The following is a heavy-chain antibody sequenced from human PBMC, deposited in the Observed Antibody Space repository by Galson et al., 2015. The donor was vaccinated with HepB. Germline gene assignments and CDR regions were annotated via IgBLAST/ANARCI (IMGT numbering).Heavy chain of an antibody. CDR1: GYTFTSYD. J-gene: IGHJ6*03. Sequence: SVKVSCKASGYTFTSYDINWVRQATGQGLEWMGWMNPNSGNTGYAQKFQGRVTMTRNTSISTAYMELSSLRSEDTAVYYCARAAGSEVVYAILPGYYYYYMDVWGKGTTVTVSS. D-gene: IGHD2-8*02. V-gene: IGHV1-8*01. CDR3: ARAAGSEVVYAILPGYYYYYMDV. CDR2: MNPNSGNT.